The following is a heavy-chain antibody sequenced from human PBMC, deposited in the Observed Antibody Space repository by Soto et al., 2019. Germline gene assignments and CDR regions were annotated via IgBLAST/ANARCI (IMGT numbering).Heavy chain of an antibody. Sequence: QPGGSLRLSCAASGFPFTSHAMHWVRQPPGKGLEWVAVISYDGSNKYYADSVKGRFTISRDNSKNTLYLQMNSLRAEDTAVYYCAKAHPGIAVAGYYYYYYGMDVWGQGTTVTVSS. CDR3: AKAHPGIAVAGYYYYYYGMDV. CDR1: GFPFTSHA. CDR2: ISYDGSNK. J-gene: IGHJ6*02. V-gene: IGHV3-30*18. D-gene: IGHD6-19*01.